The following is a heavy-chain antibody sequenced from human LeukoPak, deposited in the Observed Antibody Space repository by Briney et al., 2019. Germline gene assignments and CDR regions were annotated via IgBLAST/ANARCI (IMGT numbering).Heavy chain of an antibody. Sequence: GGSLRLSCAASGFTLSDYYMSWIRQAPGKGLEWVSYISSSGSTIYYADSVKGRFTISRDNAKNSLYLQMNSLRAEDTAVYYCASRGIAAASFYWGQGTLVTVSS. CDR3: ASRGIAAASFY. D-gene: IGHD6-13*01. V-gene: IGHV3-11*01. CDR1: GFTLSDYY. CDR2: ISSSGSTI. J-gene: IGHJ4*02.